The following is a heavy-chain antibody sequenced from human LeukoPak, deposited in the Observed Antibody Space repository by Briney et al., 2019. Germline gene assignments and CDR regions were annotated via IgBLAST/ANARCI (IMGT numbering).Heavy chain of an antibody. CDR3: AREGSAITMVRGVTPYYYYGMDV. D-gene: IGHD3-10*01. V-gene: IGHV1-18*01. J-gene: IGHJ6*02. CDR1: GYTFTSYG. Sequence: ASVKVSCKASGYTFTSYGISWVRQTPGQGLEWMGWISAYNGNTNYAQKLQGRVTMTTDTSTSTAYTELRSLRSDDTAVYYCAREGSAITMVRGVTPYYYYGMDVWGQGTTVTVSS. CDR2: ISAYNGNT.